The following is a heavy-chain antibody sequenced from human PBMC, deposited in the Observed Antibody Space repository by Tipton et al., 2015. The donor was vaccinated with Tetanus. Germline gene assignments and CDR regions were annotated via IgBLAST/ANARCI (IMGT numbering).Heavy chain of an antibody. V-gene: IGHV3-23*01. CDR2: INGRGSTT. D-gene: IGHD1-1*01. J-gene: IGHJ6*02. CDR1: GFTFSNYA. Sequence: SLRLSCEASGFTFSNYAMAWVRQAPGKGLEWVSFINGRGSTTDYEDSVRGRFTISRDTGKNTLYLQMNSLRAEDAAVYFCARRSLTNYGLDVWGQGTPVTVSS. CDR3: ARRSLTNYGLDV.